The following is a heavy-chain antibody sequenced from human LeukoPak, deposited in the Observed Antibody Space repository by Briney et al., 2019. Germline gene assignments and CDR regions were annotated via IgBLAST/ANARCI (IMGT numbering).Heavy chain of an antibody. D-gene: IGHD3-3*01. CDR2: IKTDGSTT. V-gene: IGHV3-74*01. CDR3: VKEYHSRGFGAYFDY. J-gene: IGHJ4*02. Sequence: GGSLRLSCAVSGFTFSSSWMHWVRQAPGKGLVWVSHIKTDGSTTAYADSVKGRFTLSRDNSINTVDLQMNSLRAEDTAVYYCVKEYHSRGFGAYFDYWGQGTLVTVSS. CDR1: GFTFSSSW.